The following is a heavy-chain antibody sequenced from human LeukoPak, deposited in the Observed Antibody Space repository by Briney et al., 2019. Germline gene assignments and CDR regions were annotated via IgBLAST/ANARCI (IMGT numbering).Heavy chain of an antibody. CDR2: IYYSGST. CDR1: GGSISSYY. V-gene: IGHV4-59*01. D-gene: IGHD3-22*01. J-gene: IGHJ4*02. Sequence: SETLSLTCTVSGGSISSYYWSWIRQPPGKGLEWIGYIYYSGSTNYNPSLKSRVTISVDTSKNQFSLKLSSVTAADTAVYYCAGERSYDSSGYNDYWGQGTLVTVSS. CDR3: AGERSYDSSGYNDY.